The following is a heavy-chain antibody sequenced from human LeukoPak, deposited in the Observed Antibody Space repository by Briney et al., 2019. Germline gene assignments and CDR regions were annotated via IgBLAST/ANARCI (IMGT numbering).Heavy chain of an antibody. V-gene: IGHV3-30*18. CDR2: VSYDGRTT. CDR3: AKEPTSYSSGWYFHD. D-gene: IGHD6-25*01. Sequence: PGRSLRLSCAASGFTFSNYGMQWVRQAPGKGLEWLAVVSYDGRTTFYADSVKGRFTISRDNSKNTPDLEMDSLRTEDTAVYYCAKEPTSYSSGWYFHDWGQGTLVIVSS. CDR1: GFTFSNYG. J-gene: IGHJ1*01.